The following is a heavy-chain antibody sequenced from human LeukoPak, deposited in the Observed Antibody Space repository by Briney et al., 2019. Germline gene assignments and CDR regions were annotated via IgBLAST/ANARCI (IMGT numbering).Heavy chain of an antibody. CDR1: GFTVSSNY. V-gene: IGHV3-53*01. Sequence: GGSLRLSCAASGFTVSSNYMSWVRQAPGKGLEWVSIIYSGGSTFYADSVKGRFTISRDNSKNTLYLQMNSLRADDTAVYYCAMKAVPRPRLHDAFDFWGQGTVVSVSS. D-gene: IGHD5-24*01. CDR2: IYSGGST. CDR3: AMKAVPRPRLHDAFDF. J-gene: IGHJ3*01.